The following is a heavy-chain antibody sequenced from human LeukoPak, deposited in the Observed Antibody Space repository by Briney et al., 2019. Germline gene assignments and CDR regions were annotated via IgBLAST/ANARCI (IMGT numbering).Heavy chain of an antibody. D-gene: IGHD3-10*01. CDR3: ARHSRSVDYGSGSYTWDY. V-gene: IGHV4-39*01. J-gene: IGHJ4*02. Sequence: SETLSLTCTVSGGSISSIIYYWGWIRQPPGKGLEWIGTIYYSGRTYYNVSLKSRVTISVDTSRNQFSLKLSSVTAADTAVYYCARHSRSVDYGSGSYTWDYWGQGTLVTVSS. CDR2: IYYSGRT. CDR1: GGSISSIIYY.